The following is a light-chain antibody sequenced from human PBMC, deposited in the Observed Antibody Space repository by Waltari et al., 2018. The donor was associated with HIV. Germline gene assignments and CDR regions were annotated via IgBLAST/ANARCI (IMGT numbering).Light chain of an antibody. J-gene: IGLJ1*01. Sequence: QPALTQPPSASGSRGQSVTISCTGTSRDIGTDTSVSWYQKHPGRAPNLLIYEVNKRPSGVPDRFSGSKSANTASLTVSGLQVADEADYYCSSYAGNNNYVFGTGTRVTVL. V-gene: IGLV2-8*01. CDR3: SSYAGNNNYV. CDR1: SRDIGTDTS. CDR2: EVN.